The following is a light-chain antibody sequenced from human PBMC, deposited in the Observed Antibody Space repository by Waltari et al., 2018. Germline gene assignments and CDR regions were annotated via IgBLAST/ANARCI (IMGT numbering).Light chain of an antibody. V-gene: IGLV2-23*02. CDR3: CSHAGSSIYV. CDR2: EVT. CDR1: SSDVGGYNF. J-gene: IGLJ1*01. Sequence: QLALIHPPPVPGSLGQPIPTSCPGTSSDVGGYNFFSWSNQHPGKAPNLMIYEVTERPSGVSKRFSGSKSDNTASLTISGLQAEDEADYYCCSHAGSSIYVFGTGTKVTIL.